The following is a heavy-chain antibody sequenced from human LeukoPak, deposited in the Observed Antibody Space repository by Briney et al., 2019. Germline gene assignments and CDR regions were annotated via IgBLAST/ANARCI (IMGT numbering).Heavy chain of an antibody. D-gene: IGHD6-6*01. CDR1: GFTFSSYG. CDR2: ISYDGSNK. J-gene: IGHJ6*02. CDR3: AKDRAAARPGEPYSYYYYAMDV. Sequence: HPGRSLRLSCAASGFTFSSYGMHWVRQAPGKGLEWVAVISYDGSNKYYADSVKGRFTISRDNSKNTLYLQMNSLIAEDTAVYYCAKDRAAARPGEPYSYYYYAMDVGSQRTTATVPS. V-gene: IGHV3-30*18.